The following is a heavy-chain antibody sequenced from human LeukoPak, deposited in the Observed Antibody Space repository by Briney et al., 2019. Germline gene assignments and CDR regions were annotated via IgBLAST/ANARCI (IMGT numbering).Heavy chain of an antibody. CDR2: IYTSGST. D-gene: IGHD6-6*01. CDR1: GGSISSYY. V-gene: IGHV4-4*07. J-gene: IGHJ4*02. CDR3: ARDLVHSSSYDY. Sequence: KPSETLSLTCNVSGGSISSYYWSWIRQPAGKGLEWIGRIYTSGSTNYNPSLKSRVTMSVDTSKNQFSLNLSSVTAADTAVYYCARDLVHSSSYDYWGQGTLVTVSS.